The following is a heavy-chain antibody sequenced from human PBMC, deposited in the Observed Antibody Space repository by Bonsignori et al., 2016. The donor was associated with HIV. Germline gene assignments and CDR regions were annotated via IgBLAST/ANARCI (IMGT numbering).Heavy chain of an antibody. CDR1: GVSISSGGFY. V-gene: IGHV4-61*02. CDR3: ARDSGYDPYYYYGMHF. D-gene: IGHD5-12*01. J-gene: IGHJ6*02. Sequence: QVQLQESGPGLVKPSQTLSLTCTVSGVSISSGGFYWSWIRQPAGKGLEWIGRLYSGGNTNYNPSLNSRVTISVDKTRNQFSLKLTSVTAADTAVYFCARDSGYDPYYYYGMHFWGRGTDGRRLL. CDR2: LYSGGNT.